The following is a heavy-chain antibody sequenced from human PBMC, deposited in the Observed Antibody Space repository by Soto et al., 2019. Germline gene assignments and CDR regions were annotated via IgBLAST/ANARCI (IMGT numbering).Heavy chain of an antibody. D-gene: IGHD3-3*01. CDR1: GYSFTSYW. J-gene: IGHJ5*02. V-gene: IGHV5-51*01. CDR2: IYPGDSDT. CDR3: ARIFGVVYDLNWFDP. Sequence: PGESLKISCKGSGYSFTSYWIGWVRQMPGKGLEWMGIIYPGDSDTRYSPSFQGQVTISADKSISTAYLQWSSLKASDTAMYYCARIFGVVYDLNWFDPWGQGTLVTVSS.